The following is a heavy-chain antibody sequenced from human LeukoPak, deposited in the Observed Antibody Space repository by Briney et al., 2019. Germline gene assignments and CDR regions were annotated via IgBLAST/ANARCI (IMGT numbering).Heavy chain of an antibody. CDR1: GFTFSSYG. V-gene: IGHV3-30*02. CDR2: IRYDGSNK. CDR3: AKGAVAAGRGAFDI. J-gene: IGHJ3*02. D-gene: IGHD6-19*01. Sequence: GGSLRLSCAASGFTFSSYGMHWVRQAPGKGLEWVAFIRYDGSNKYYADSVKGRFTISRDNSKNTLYLQMNSLRAEDTAVYYCAKGAVAAGRGAFDIWGQGTMVTVSS.